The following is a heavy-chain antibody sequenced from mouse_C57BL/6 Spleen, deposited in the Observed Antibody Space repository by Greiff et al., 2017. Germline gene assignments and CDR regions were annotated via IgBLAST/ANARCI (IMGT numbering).Heavy chain of an antibody. CDR1: GYTFTSYW. Sequence: EVQLQQSGTVLARPGASVKMSCKTSGYTFTSYWMHWVKQRPGQGLEWIGAIYPGHSDTSYNQKFKGKAKLTAVTSASTAYMELSSLTNEDSAFYYCTRTIITTVVDPCDYWGQGTTLTGSS. CDR2: IYPGHSDT. V-gene: IGHV1-5*01. D-gene: IGHD1-1*01. J-gene: IGHJ2*01. CDR3: TRTIITTVVDPCDY.